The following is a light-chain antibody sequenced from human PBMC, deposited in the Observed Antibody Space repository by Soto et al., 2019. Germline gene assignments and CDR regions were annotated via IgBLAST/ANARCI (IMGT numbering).Light chain of an antibody. J-gene: IGKJ1*01. Sequence: EIGMTQSPATVSVSPGERATLSCRASQSVNSNLVWYQHKPGKAPRLLIYGASTRATGIPARFSGSGSGTDFTLTISSLQSEDFALYYCQQYNNWLWTFGQGTMVEIK. V-gene: IGKV3-15*01. CDR3: QQYNNWLWT. CDR1: QSVNSN. CDR2: GAS.